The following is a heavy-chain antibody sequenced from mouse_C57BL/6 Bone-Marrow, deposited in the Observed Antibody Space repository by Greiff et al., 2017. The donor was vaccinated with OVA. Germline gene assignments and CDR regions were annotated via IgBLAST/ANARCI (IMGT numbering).Heavy chain of an antibody. CDR1: GFTFTDYY. V-gene: IGHV7-3*01. CDR2: IRNKANGYTT. J-gene: IGHJ1*03. CDR3: ARYPHDV. Sequence: EVKLLESGGGLVQPGGSLSLSCAASGFTFTDYYMSWVRQPPGKALEWLGFIRNKANGYTTEYSASVKGRFTISRDNSQSILYLQMNALGDEDSAAYYCARYPHDVWGTGTTVTVSS.